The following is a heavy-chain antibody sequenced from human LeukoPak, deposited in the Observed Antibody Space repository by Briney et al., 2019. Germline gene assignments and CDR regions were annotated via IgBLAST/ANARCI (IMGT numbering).Heavy chain of an antibody. CDR1: GGSISSYY. J-gene: IGHJ4*02. V-gene: IGHV4-59*12. CDR2: IYYSGST. D-gene: IGHD3-22*01. CDR3: ARGRLYYSSGYSTANFDY. Sequence: SETLSLTCSVSGGSISSYYWSWIRQPPGKGLEWIGYIYYSGSTNYNPSLKSRVTISVDTSKNQFSLKLSSVTAADTAVYYCARGRLYYSSGYSTANFDYWGQGTLVTVSA.